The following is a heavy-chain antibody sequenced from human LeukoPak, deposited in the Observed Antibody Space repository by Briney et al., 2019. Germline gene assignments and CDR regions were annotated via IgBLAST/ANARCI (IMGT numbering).Heavy chain of an antibody. V-gene: IGHV3-66*01. Sequence: PGGSLRLSCAASGFTVSSNYMSWVRQAPGKGLEWVSVIYSGGRTYYADSVKGRFTISRDKSENTLYLQMNSLGAEDTAVYYCAKEAGLAVAGPSETFDYWGQGTLVTVSS. D-gene: IGHD6-19*01. CDR2: IYSGGRT. CDR3: AKEAGLAVAGPSETFDY. J-gene: IGHJ4*02. CDR1: GFTVSSNY.